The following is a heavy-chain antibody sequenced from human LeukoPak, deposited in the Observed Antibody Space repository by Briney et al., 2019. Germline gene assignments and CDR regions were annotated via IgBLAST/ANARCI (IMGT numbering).Heavy chain of an antibody. V-gene: IGHV1-69*04. CDR1: GGTFSSYA. CDR2: IIPILGIA. Sequence: SVRVSCKASGGTFSSYAISWVRQAPGQGLEWMGRIIPILGIANYAQKFQGRVTITADKSTSTAYMELSSLRSEDTAVYYCAREPVDGSGSYYYYYGMDVWGQGTTVTVSS. J-gene: IGHJ6*02. CDR3: AREPVDGSGSYYYYYGMDV. D-gene: IGHD3-10*01.